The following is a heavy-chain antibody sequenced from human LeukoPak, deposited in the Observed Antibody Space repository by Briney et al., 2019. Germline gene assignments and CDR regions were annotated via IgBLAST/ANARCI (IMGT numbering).Heavy chain of an antibody. CDR1: GGSISSYY. D-gene: IGHD3-9*01. CDR2: IYYSGST. J-gene: IGHJ4*02. Sequence: SETLSLTCTVSGGSISSYYWSWIRQPPGKGLEWIGYIYYSGSTNYNPSLKSRVTISVDTSKNQFSLKLTSVTAADTAIYYCASGGLVSRYLDHWGQGTLVTVSS. CDR3: ASGGLVSRYLDH. V-gene: IGHV4-59*12.